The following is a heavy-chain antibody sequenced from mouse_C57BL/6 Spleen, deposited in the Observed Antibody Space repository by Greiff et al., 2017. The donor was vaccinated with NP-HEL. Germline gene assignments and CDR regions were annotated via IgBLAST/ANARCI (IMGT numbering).Heavy chain of an antibody. J-gene: IGHJ4*01. V-gene: IGHV5-12*01. CDR1: GFTFSDYY. Sequence: EVKLMESGGGLVQPGGSLKLSCAASGFTFSDYYMYWVRQTPEKRLEWVAYISNGGGSTYYPDTVKGRFTISSDNAKNTLYLQMSRLKSEDTAMYYCARHGRLITTGAMDYWGQGASVTVSS. CDR3: ARHGRLITTGAMDY. CDR2: ISNGGGST. D-gene: IGHD1-1*01.